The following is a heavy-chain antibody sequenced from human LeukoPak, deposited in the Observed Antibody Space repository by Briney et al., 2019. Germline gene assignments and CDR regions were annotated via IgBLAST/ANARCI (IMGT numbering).Heavy chain of an antibody. CDR3: AISRLGAGIYYDSSGHDY. CDR1: GGSISSSSYY. J-gene: IGHJ4*02. CDR2: IYYSGST. D-gene: IGHD3-22*01. Sequence: SETLSLTCTVSGGSISSSSYYWGWIRQPPGKGLEWIGSIYYSGSTYYNPSLKSRVTISVDTSKNQFSLKLSSVTAADTAVYYCAISRLGAGIYYDSSGHDYWGQGTLVTVSS. V-gene: IGHV4-39*07.